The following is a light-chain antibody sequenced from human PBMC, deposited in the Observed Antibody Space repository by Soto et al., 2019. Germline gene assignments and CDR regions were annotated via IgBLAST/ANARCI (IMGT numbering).Light chain of an antibody. J-gene: IGKJ4*01. CDR2: AES. Sequence: DIQMTQSPSSVSASVGDRVTITCRARQGISSWLAWYQQKPGTAPNLLISAESSLQSGVPSRCSGSGSGPDLTLIIRNLQPEDFATYYCQQAHSFPLTFGGGTKVEI. V-gene: IGKV1-12*01. CDR3: QQAHSFPLT. CDR1: QGISSW.